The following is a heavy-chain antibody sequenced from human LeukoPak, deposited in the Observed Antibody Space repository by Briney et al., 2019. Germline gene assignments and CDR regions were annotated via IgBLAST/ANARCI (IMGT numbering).Heavy chain of an antibody. J-gene: IGHJ4*02. V-gene: IGHV3-30*02. CDR1: GFAFSSDG. D-gene: IGHD1-26*01. CDR2: IRYDGSNK. Sequence: VGSLRLSCAASGFAFSSDGMHWGRQAPGKGLEWVACIRYDGSNKYYADSVKGRFNISRDNAKNSLSLQMTSLSDEDTAVYYCTRDGSGSYQREFRFDYWGQGTLVTVSS. CDR3: TRDGSGSYQREFRFDY.